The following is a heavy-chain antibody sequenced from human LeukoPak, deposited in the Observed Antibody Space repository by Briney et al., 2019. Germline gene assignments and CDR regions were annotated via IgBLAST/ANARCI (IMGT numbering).Heavy chain of an antibody. J-gene: IGHJ4*02. V-gene: IGHV4-34*01. Sequence: SETLSLTCAVYGGSFSGYYWSWIRQPPGKGLEWIGEINHSGSTNYNPSLKSRVTISVDTSKNQFSLKLSSVTAADTAVYYCGSIEFPFDYWGQGTPVTVSS. CDR1: GGSFSGYY. CDR2: INHSGST. CDR3: GSIEFPFDY. D-gene: IGHD1-26*01.